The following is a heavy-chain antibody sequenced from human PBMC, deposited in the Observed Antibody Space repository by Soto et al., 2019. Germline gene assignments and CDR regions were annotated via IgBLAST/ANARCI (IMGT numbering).Heavy chain of an antibody. Sequence: PGGSMGVPCTAAEGMCVILGMAWIRQAPGKGLEWLSYITSSSAYIYYADSVRGRFTISRDNAQNSVYLHVNNLRAEDTSVYYCTRDIPRTIFDLWGQGTLVTVSS. V-gene: IGHV3-21*06. CDR2: ITSSSAYI. D-gene: IGHD2-21*01. CDR1: EGMCVILG. J-gene: IGHJ4*02. CDR3: TRDIPRTIFDL.